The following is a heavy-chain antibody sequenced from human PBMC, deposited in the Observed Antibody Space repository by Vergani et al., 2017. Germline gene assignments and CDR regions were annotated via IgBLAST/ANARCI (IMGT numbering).Heavy chain of an antibody. V-gene: IGHV4-4*08. J-gene: IGHJ2*01. CDR1: GDSIDSFY. D-gene: IGHD4-23*01. CDR2: VFRNGNV. Sequence: QVQLQESGPGLVKPSQTLSLTCTVSGDSIDSFYWSWIRQSPGKGLEWIGYVFRNGNVNYNPSFNFRVAIDTSNNELSLRVTSVTAADTAVYYCARDFGGEWYFDLWGRGATVTVSS. CDR3: ARDFGGEWYFDL.